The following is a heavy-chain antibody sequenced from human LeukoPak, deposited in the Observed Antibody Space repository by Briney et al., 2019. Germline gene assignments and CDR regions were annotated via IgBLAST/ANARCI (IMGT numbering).Heavy chain of an antibody. CDR2: ISDGGDST. V-gene: IGHV3-23*01. J-gene: IGHJ4*02. Sequence: LAGGSLRLSCAASGFTFSGSAMSWVRQAPGKGLEWVSIISDGGDSTYYAASVKGRFTISRDNSKDTLYLQMNSLRAEDTAIYYCAKVVYTSGWHEGFNYWGQGTLVTVSS. CDR3: AKVVYTSGWHEGFNY. CDR1: GFTFSGSA. D-gene: IGHD6-19*01.